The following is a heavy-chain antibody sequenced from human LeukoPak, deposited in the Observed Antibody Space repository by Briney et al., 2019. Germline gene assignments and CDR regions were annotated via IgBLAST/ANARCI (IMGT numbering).Heavy chain of an antibody. D-gene: IGHD1-1*01. CDR3: ASTAGTGGHWFDP. V-gene: IGHV3-21*01. Sequence: GGSLRLSCAASGFTFSSYAMNWVRQAPGKWLEWVSSISSSSYIYYADSVKGRFTISRDNAKNSLYLQMNSLRAEDTAVYYCASTAGTGGHWFDPWGQGTLVTVSS. CDR1: GFTFSSYA. J-gene: IGHJ5*02. CDR2: ISSSSYI.